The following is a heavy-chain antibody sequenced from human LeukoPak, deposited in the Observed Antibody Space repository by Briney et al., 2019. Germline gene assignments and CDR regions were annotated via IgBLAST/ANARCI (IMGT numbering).Heavy chain of an antibody. CDR2: IHTSGST. Sequence: SETLSLTCTVSGDSLTGYYWGWIRQPPGKGLEWIGRIHTSGSTNYSPSLKSRVTMSVDTSKNQFSLKLSSVTAADTAVYYCARDRYYYDSSARYFDYWGQGTLVTVSS. J-gene: IGHJ4*02. V-gene: IGHV4-4*07. CDR3: ARDRYYYDSSARYFDY. D-gene: IGHD3-22*01. CDR1: GDSLTGYY.